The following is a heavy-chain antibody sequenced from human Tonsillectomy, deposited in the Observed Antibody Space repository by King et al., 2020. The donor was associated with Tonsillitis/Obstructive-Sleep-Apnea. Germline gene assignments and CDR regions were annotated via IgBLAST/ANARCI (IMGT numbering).Heavy chain of an antibody. Sequence: VQLVESGGGLVQPGGSLRLSCAASGFTFSSYWMSWVRQAPGKGLEWVANINQDGSEKYSVVSMKGRFTISRDNAKNSLYLQMNSLRAEDTAVYYCARDVFDYVWGSYRLTYYFVYWGQGTLVTVSS. CDR1: GFTFSSYW. J-gene: IGHJ4*02. CDR2: INQDGSEK. V-gene: IGHV3-7*01. CDR3: ARDVFDYVWGSYRLTYYFVY. D-gene: IGHD3-16*02.